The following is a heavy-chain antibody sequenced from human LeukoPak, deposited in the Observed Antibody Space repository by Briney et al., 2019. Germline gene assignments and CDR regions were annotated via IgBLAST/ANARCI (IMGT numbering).Heavy chain of an antibody. J-gene: IGHJ4*02. V-gene: IGHV4-34*01. CDR1: GGSFSGYY. CDR2: INHSGST. Sequence: PSETLSLTCAVYGGSFSGYYRSWIRQPPGKGLEWIGEINHSGSTNYNPSLKSRVTISVDTSKNQFSLKLSSVTAADTAVYYCARVGAARRLGFFPFYFDYWGQGTLVTVSS. D-gene: IGHD6-6*01. CDR3: ARVGAARRLGFFPFYFDY.